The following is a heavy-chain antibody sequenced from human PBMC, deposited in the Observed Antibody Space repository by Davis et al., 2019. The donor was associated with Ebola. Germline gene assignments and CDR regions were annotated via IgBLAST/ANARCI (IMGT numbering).Heavy chain of an antibody. CDR1: GFTFSNYW. D-gene: IGHD2-15*01. Sequence: PGGSLRLSCAASGFTFSNYWMNWVRQAPGKGLEWIGQIKEVGSRQYYLDSLKGRFSISRDNAKNSLYLQMNSLRAEDTAVYYCARGPPEDVVVVVVAADYWGQGTLVTVSS. V-gene: IGHV3-7*01. CDR3: ARGPPEDVVVVVVAADY. J-gene: IGHJ4*02. CDR2: IKEVGSRQ.